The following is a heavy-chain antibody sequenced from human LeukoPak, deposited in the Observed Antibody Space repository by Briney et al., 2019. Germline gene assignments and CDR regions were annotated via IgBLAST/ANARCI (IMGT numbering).Heavy chain of an antibody. J-gene: IGHJ2*01. CDR3: ARHVSSDLRIVVVTSDWYFDL. V-gene: IGHV4-39*01. Sequence: SETLSLTCSVSGGSITSSRYYWGWIRQSPGGGLEWIGTIYYSGSTYYNPSLRSRVTISADTSKDQFSLNLSPVTAADTAVYYCARHVSSDLRIVVVTSDWYFDLWGRGTLVTVSS. CDR2: IYYSGST. CDR1: GGSITSSRYY. D-gene: IGHD2-21*02.